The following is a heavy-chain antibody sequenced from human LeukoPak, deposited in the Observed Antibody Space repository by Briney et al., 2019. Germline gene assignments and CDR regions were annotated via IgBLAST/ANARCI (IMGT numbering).Heavy chain of an antibody. CDR3: ARGSSVVALD. CDR1: GFTFSSYW. Sequence: GGSLRLSCAASGFTFSSYWMHWVRHVPGKGLVWVSRITSEGSSTSYADSVKGRFTISGDNAKNTLYLQMNSLRAEDTAVYYCARGSSVVALDWGQGTLVTVSS. J-gene: IGHJ4*02. CDR2: ITSEGSST. D-gene: IGHD2-15*01. V-gene: IGHV3-74*01.